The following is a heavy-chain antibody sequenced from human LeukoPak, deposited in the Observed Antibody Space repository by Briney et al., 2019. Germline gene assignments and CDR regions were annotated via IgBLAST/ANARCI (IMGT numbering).Heavy chain of an antibody. Sequence: ASETLLLTCSVSGDSMRNYYWSWIQQPPGKGLEWIGYIYYSESTNYNPSLKSRLTISVDTSNDQFSLKLTSVTATDTAMYYCAREGRGFLRFDYWGKGNLVTVSS. CDR3: AREGRGFLRFDY. D-gene: IGHD2/OR15-2a*01. CDR1: GDSMRNYY. J-gene: IGHJ4*02. CDR2: IYYSEST. V-gene: IGHV4-59*01.